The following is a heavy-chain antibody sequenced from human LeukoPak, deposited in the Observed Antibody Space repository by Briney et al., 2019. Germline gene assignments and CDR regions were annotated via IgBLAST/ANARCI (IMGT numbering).Heavy chain of an antibody. CDR3: AKGPGGSSSSWSDYYYYYMDV. V-gene: IGHV3-23*01. CDR1: GFTFSSYA. D-gene: IGHD6-13*01. CDR2: ISGSGGST. J-gene: IGHJ6*03. Sequence: GGSLRLSCAASGFTFSSYAMSWVRQAPRKGLEWVSAISGSGGSTYYADSVKGRFTISRDNSKNTLYLQMNSLRAEDTAVYYCAKGPGGSSSSWSDYYYYYMDVWGKGTTVTVSS.